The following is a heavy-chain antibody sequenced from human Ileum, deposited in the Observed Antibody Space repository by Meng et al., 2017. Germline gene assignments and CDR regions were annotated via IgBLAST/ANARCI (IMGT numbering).Heavy chain of an antibody. V-gene: IGHV4-4*02. CDR2: IHHSWTT. D-gene: IGHD3-10*01. CDR3: ARGVVSGSHYNTY. J-gene: IGHJ4*02. CDR1: GGSISSSIW. Sequence: QVQLQESGPGLVKPSGTLSLTCAVSGGSISSSIWWSWVRQPPEKGLEWIGEIHHSWTTNYSPSLKSRLTISVDKLKNQFSLKLQSVTAADTAVYFCARGVVSGSHYNTYWGQGILVTVSS.